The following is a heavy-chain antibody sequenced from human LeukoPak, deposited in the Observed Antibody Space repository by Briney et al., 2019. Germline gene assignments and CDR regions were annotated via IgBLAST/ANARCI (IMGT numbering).Heavy chain of an antibody. CDR2: IYSGGST. D-gene: IGHD6-19*01. Sequence: GGSLRLSCAASGFTVSSNYMSWVRQAPGKGLEWVSVIYSGGSTYYADSVKGRFTISRDNSKNMLYLQMNSLRAEDTAVYYCFVRIAVAAKGGTDFDYWGQGTLVTVSS. V-gene: IGHV3-53*01. CDR1: GFTVSSNY. CDR3: FVRIAVAAKGGTDFDY. J-gene: IGHJ4*02.